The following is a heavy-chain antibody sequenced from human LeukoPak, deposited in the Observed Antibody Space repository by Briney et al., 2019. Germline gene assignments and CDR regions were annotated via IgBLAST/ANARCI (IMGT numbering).Heavy chain of an antibody. Sequence: SETLSLTCAVYGGSFTTYYGTWIRQPPGKGLEWIGSIYYSGSTYYNPSLKSRVTISVDTSKNQFSLKLSSVTAADTAVYYCARSYDSSGYRRGYFDYWGQGTLVTVSS. D-gene: IGHD3-22*01. V-gene: IGHV4-34*01. CDR3: ARSYDSSGYRRGYFDY. CDR1: GGSFTTYY. CDR2: IYYSGST. J-gene: IGHJ4*02.